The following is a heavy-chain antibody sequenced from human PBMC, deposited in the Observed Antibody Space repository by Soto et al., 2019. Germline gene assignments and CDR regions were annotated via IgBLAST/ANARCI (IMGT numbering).Heavy chain of an antibody. V-gene: IGHV3-72*01. D-gene: IGHD1-20*01. CDR1: GLTFSDHY. J-gene: IGHJ4*02. CDR2: IRDRVHSYST. Sequence: EVRLVESGGGLVQPGGSLRLSCAVSGLTFSDHYMGWVRQAPGKGLDWVGRIRDRVHSYSTEYAASVKGRFTISRDDSRNSLYLQMNSLKMEDTAVFYCVSLWSVTGSRDYWGRGTLVTVSS. CDR3: VSLWSVTGSRDY.